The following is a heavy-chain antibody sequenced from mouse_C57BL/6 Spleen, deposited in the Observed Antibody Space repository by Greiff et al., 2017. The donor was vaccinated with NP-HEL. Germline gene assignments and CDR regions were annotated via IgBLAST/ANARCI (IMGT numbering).Heavy chain of an antibody. J-gene: IGHJ2*01. Sequence: VQLKQSGGDLVKPGGSLKLSCAASGFTFSSYGMSWVRQTPDKRLEWVATISSGGSYTYYPDSVKGRFTISRDNAKNTLYLQMSSLKSEDTAMYYCARQELTGVFDYWGQGTTLTVSS. V-gene: IGHV5-6*01. CDR1: GFTFSSYG. CDR2: ISSGGSYT. CDR3: ARQELTGVFDY. D-gene: IGHD4-1*01.